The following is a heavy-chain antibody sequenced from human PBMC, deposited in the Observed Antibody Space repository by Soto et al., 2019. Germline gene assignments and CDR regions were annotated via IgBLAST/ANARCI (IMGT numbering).Heavy chain of an antibody. CDR3: ARERTFGDNKHNYMDV. V-gene: IGHV3-33*01. CDR2: IWSDGSNE. J-gene: IGHJ6*03. Sequence: GGSLRLSCAASEFTFSRHGMHWVRQAPGKGLQWVGVIWSDGSNEVYADSVKGRFIISRDNSKNILYLQMNSLRAEDTAVYYCARERTFGDNKHNYMDVWGTGITVTVYS. CDR1: EFTFSRHG. D-gene: IGHD3-10*01.